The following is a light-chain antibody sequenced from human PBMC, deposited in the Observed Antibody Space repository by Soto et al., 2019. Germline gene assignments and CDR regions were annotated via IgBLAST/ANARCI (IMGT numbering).Light chain of an antibody. V-gene: IGLV2-14*01. Sequence: QSVPTPPAPGSGSPGQSITLPCTGNSRDVGGYNYVSWYQQHPGKAPKLMIYDVSNRPSGVSNRFSGSKSGNTASLTISGLQAEDEADYYCSSYTSSSTLVFGGGTKVTVL. J-gene: IGLJ2*01. CDR1: SRDVGGYNY. CDR2: DVS. CDR3: SSYTSSSTLV.